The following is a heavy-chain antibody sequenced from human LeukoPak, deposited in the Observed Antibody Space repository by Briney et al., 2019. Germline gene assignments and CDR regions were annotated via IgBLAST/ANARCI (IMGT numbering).Heavy chain of an antibody. CDR2: IYYSGSN. CDR3: ARADSSSWYLFDY. J-gene: IGHJ4*02. CDR1: GGSISSYY. D-gene: IGHD6-13*01. V-gene: IGHV4-59*01. Sequence: SETLSLTCTVSGGSISSYYWSWIRQPPGKGLEWIGYIYYSGSNNYNPSLKSRVTISVDTSKNQFSLKLSSVTAADTAVYYCARADSSSWYLFDYWGQGTLVTVSS.